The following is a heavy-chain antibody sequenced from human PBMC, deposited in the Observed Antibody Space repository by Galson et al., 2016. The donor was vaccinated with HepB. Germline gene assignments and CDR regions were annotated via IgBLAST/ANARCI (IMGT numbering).Heavy chain of an antibody. CDR2: ISGSGGTT. CDR1: GFTFSNFP. V-gene: IGHV3-23*01. D-gene: IGHD3-10*01. CDR3: ARGSLVRGPIKTDFDY. J-gene: IGHJ4*02. Sequence: SLRLSCAVSGFTFSNFPMSWVRQAPGKGLEWISAISGSGGTTYYADSVKGRFTISRDNSRDTLYLQMNSLRAEDTALYFCARGSLVRGPIKTDFDYWGQGTLVTV.